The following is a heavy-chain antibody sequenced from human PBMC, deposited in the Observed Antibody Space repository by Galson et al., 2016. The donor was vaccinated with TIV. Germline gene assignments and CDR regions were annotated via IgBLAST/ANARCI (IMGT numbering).Heavy chain of an antibody. Sequence: SLRLSCAASGFTFSSYSMNRVRQAQGKGLEWVSYISSSSSTIYYADSVKGRFTISRDNAKNSLYLQMNSQRAEDTAVYYCARDVGRIAVAGSLGYWGQGTLVTVSS. D-gene: IGHD6-19*01. CDR2: ISSSSSTI. CDR1: GFTFSSYS. CDR3: ARDVGRIAVAGSLGY. V-gene: IGHV3-48*01. J-gene: IGHJ4*02.